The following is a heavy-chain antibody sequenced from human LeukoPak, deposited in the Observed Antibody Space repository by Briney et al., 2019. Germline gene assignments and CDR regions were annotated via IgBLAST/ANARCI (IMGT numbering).Heavy chain of an antibody. J-gene: IGHJ4*02. V-gene: IGHV1-69*04. CDR3: ANVQMATNSADY. CDR1: GGTFSSYG. D-gene: IGHD5-24*01. CDR2: IIPILGLA. Sequence: SVKASCKPSGGTFSSYGFSWVRQAPGQGLEWMGRIIPILGLANYAQKFQGRVTITADKSTSATHMELSSLRSEDTAVYYCANVQMATNSADYWGQGTLVTVSS.